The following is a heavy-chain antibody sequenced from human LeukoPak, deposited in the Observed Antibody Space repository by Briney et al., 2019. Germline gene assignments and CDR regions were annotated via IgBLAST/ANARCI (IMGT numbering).Heavy chain of an antibody. J-gene: IGHJ6*02. CDR2: ISSSSSYI. Sequence: GGSLRLSCAASGFTFSSYSMNWVRQAPGKGLEWVSSISSSSSYIYYADSVKGRFTISRDNAKNSLYLQMNSLRAGDTAVYYCARVRNTPPFYYYGMDVWGQGTTVTVSS. CDR1: GFTFSSYS. CDR3: ARVRNTPPFYYYGMDV. V-gene: IGHV3-21*01.